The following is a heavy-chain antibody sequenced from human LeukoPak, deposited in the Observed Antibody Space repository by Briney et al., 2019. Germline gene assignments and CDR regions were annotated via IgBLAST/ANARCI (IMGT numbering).Heavy chain of an antibody. Sequence: TGGSLRLSCAASGFTFSSYGMHWVRQAPGKGLEWVAFIRYDGSNKYYADSVKGRFTISRDNSKNSLYLQMNSLRAEDTAVYYCATGVRGYNSALDYWGQGTLVTVSP. D-gene: IGHD6-19*01. J-gene: IGHJ4*02. CDR3: ATGVRGYNSALDY. CDR2: IRYDGSNK. CDR1: GFTFSSYG. V-gene: IGHV3-30*02.